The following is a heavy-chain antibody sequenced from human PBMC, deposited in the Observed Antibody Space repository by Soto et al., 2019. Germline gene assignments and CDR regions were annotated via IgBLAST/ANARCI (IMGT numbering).Heavy chain of an antibody. CDR1: GFTFSSYS. CDR2: ISSSSSTI. CDR3: ARDSRYDSSCYYFDY. J-gene: IGHJ4*01. V-gene: IGHV3-48*02. Sequence: GGSLRLSCAASGFTFSSYSMNWVRQAPGKGLEWVSYISSSSSTIYYADSVKGRFTISRDNAKNSLYLQMNSLRDEDTAVYYCARDSRYDSSCYYFDYWGQGTLVTVSS. D-gene: IGHD3-22*01.